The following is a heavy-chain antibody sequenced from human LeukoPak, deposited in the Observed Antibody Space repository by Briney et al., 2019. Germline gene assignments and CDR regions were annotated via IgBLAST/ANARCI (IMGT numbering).Heavy chain of an antibody. CDR3: ARQGSGWYQLYFDY. Sequence: PGGSLRLSCAASGFTFSSYAMSWVRQAPGKGLEWVSAISGSGGSTYYADSVKGRFTIYRDNSKNTLYLQMNSLRAEDTAVYYCARQGSGWYQLYFDYWGQGTLVTVSS. J-gene: IGHJ4*02. D-gene: IGHD6-19*01. CDR1: GFTFSSYA. V-gene: IGHV3-23*01. CDR2: ISGSGGST.